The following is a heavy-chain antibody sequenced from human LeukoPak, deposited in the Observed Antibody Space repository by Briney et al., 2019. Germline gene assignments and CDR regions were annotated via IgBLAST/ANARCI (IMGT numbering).Heavy chain of an antibody. J-gene: IGHJ5*02. CDR3: ARGGYQWFGELSRLANWFDP. V-gene: IGHV4-34*01. D-gene: IGHD3-10*01. CDR2: INHSGST. CDR1: GGSFSGYY. Sequence: PSETLSLTCAVYGGSFSGYYWSWIRQPPGKGLEWIGEINHSGSTNYNPSLKSRVTISVDTSKNQFSLKLSSVTAADTAGYYCARGGYQWFGELSRLANWFDPWGQGTLVTVSS.